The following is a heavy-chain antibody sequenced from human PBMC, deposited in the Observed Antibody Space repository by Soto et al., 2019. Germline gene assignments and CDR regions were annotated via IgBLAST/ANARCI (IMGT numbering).Heavy chain of an antibody. CDR1: GGSISSYY. CDR2: IYYSGST. CDR3: GRLWDNLDY. Sequence: SETLSLSCTVSGGSISSYYWSWIRQPPGKGLEWIGYIYYSGSTNYNPSLKSRVTISVDTSKNQFSLKLSSVTAADTAVYYCGRLWDNLDYWGQGTLVTVSS. J-gene: IGHJ4*02. V-gene: IGHV4-59*08. D-gene: IGHD1-1*01.